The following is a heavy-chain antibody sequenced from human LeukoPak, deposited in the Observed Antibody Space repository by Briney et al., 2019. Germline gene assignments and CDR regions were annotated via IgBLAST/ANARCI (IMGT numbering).Heavy chain of an antibody. V-gene: IGHV3-66*01. D-gene: IGHD2-2*01. J-gene: IGHJ3*02. Sequence: GGSLRLSCAASGFTVSSNYMSWVRRAPGKGLEWVSIIYSGGSTYYADSVKGRFTISRDNSKNTLYLQMNSLRGEDTAVYYCARVSGGQLLLRAFDIWGQGTMVTVSS. CDR1: GFTVSSNY. CDR2: IYSGGST. CDR3: ARVSGGQLLLRAFDI.